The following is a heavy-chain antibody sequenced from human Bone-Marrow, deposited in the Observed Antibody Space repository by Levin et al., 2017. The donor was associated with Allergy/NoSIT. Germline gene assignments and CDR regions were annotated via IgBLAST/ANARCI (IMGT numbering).Heavy chain of an antibody. CDR3: ARERFWGGLHRPYFCGMDV. CDR2: ISFDGSNQ. Sequence: PGGSLRLSCAASGFNFISYGMHWVRQAPGKGLEWVAVISFDGSNQYYADSVKGRFTISRDNFRDILYLQMRSLSSEDTAVYYCARERFWGGLHRPYFCGMDVWGQGTRVTVSS. J-gene: IGHJ6*02. CDR1: GFNFISYG. D-gene: IGHD3-16*01. V-gene: IGHV3-30-3*01.